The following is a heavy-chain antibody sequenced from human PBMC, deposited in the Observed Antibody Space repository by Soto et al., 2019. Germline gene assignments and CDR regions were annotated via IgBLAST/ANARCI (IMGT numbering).Heavy chain of an antibody. V-gene: IGHV3-23*01. D-gene: IGHD2-15*01. CDR1: GFTFSSYA. Sequence: EVQLLESGGGLVQPGGSLRLSCAASGFTFSSYAMSWVRQAPGKGLEWVSAITGSGGSTYYADSVKGRFTISRDNSKNTLYLQMNSLRAEDTAIYYCAKDACRGSGYVVVPCFDPWGQGTLVTVSS. J-gene: IGHJ5*02. CDR2: ITGSGGST. CDR3: AKDACRGSGYVVVPCFDP.